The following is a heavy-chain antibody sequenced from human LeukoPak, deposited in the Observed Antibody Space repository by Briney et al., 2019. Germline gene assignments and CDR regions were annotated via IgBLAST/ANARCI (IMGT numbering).Heavy chain of an antibody. J-gene: IGHJ3*02. CDR2: IYDSGST. CDR1: GGSVSSGSNY. CDR3: ARDRTPWGHDGTAFDI. Sequence: PSETLSLTCTVSGGSVSSGSNYWSWIRQPPGKGLEWIGYIYDSGSTNYNPSLKSRVTISLDTSKKQFSLRLSSVTAADTALYYCARDRTPWGHDGTAFDIWGQGTMVTVSS. D-gene: IGHD5-12*01. V-gene: IGHV4-61*01.